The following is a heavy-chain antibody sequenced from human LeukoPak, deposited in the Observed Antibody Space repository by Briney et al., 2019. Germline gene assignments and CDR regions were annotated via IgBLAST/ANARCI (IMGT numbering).Heavy chain of an antibody. D-gene: IGHD6-13*01. CDR3: ARGYSSSWNYFDY. CDR1: GGSISSYY. V-gene: IGHV4-59*01. CDR2: VYYSGTT. Sequence: TSETLSLTCTVSGGSISSYYWSWIRQPPGKGLVWIGYVYYSGTTNYNPSLKSRVTISVDTSKKQFSLKLSSVTAADTAVYYCARGYSSSWNYFDYWGQGTLVTVSS. J-gene: IGHJ4*02.